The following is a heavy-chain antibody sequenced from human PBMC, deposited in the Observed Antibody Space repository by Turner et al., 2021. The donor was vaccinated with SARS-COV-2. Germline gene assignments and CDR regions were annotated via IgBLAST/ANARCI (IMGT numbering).Heavy chain of an antibody. CDR3: AGIQSYDRSDYYGMDV. Sequence: QVQLVESGGGVVQPGRSLRPTSAASGFTFSSYDMNWVRQAPGKGLEWVAVISYDGSNKYYADSVKGRFTISRDNSKNTLYLQMSSLRAEDTAVYYCAGIQSYDRSDYYGMDVWGQGTTVTVSS. CDR2: ISYDGSNK. CDR1: GFTFSSYD. V-gene: IGHV3-30-3*01. J-gene: IGHJ6*02. D-gene: IGHD3-22*01.